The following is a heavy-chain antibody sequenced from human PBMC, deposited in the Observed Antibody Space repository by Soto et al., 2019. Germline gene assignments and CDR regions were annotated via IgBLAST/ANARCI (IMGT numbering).Heavy chain of an antibody. V-gene: IGHV1-46*01. D-gene: IGHD3-16*01. J-gene: IGHJ6*02. Sequence: ASVKVSCKASGYTFTSYYMHWVRQAPGQGLEWMGIINPSGGSTSYAQKFQGRVTMTRDTSTSTVYMELSSLGSEDTAVYYCARPGDGDAQGYYYYGMDVWGQGTTVTVSS. CDR2: INPSGGST. CDR3: ARPGDGDAQGYYYYGMDV. CDR1: GYTFTSYY.